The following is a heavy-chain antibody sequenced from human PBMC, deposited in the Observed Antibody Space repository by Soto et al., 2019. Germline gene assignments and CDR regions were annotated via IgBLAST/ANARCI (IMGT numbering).Heavy chain of an antibody. CDR1: GYKFTNYW. V-gene: IGHV5-51*03. CDR3: GRPKTFFFNAGATTEMYA. D-gene: IGHD5-12*01. J-gene: IGHJ3*01. Sequence: PGESLKISCKGSGYKFTNYWIGWVRQMSGKGLEWMGIIDPGDSDTRYSPSFQGQVTISVDKSISTAYLQWSSLKASDTAIYYLGRPKTFFFNAGATTEMYAGGQ. CDR2: IDPGDSDT.